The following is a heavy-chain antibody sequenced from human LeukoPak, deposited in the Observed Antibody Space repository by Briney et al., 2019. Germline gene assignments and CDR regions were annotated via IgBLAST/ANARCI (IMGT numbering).Heavy chain of an antibody. CDR3: ASGSTDIVVVPATLRNPFFDY. V-gene: IGHV1-69*06. CDR2: IIPIFGTA. J-gene: IGHJ4*02. CDR1: GGTFSIYA. D-gene: IGHD2-2*01. Sequence: SVKVSCKPSGGTFSIYAISWVRQAPGQRREWMGGIIPIFGTANYAQKFQGRVTISAYKSTSTAYMELSSLRSEDTAVYYCASGSTDIVVVPATLRNPFFDYWGQGTLVTVSS.